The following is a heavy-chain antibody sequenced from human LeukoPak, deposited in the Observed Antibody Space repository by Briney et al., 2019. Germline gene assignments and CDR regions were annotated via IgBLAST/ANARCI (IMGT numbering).Heavy chain of an antibody. J-gene: IGHJ4*02. V-gene: IGHV4-34*01. CDR1: GGSFSGYY. CDR2: INHSGST. CDR3: ARAVGARVPFDY. Sequence: PSETLSLTCAVYGGSFSGYYWSWIRQPPGKGLEWIGEINHSGSTNYNPSLKSRVTISVDTSNNQFSLKLSSVTAADTAVYYCARAVGARVPFDYWGQGTLVTVSS. D-gene: IGHD1-26*01.